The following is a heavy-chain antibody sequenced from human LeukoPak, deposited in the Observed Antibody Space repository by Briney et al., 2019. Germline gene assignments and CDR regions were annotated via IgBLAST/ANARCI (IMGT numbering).Heavy chain of an antibody. J-gene: IGHJ4*02. CDR2: INSDGSST. Sequence: GGSLRLSCAASGFTFSSYWMHWVRQAPGEGLVWVSRINSDGSSTSYADSVKGRFTISRDNAKNTLYLQMNSLRAEDTAVYYCARGGPPNYYGSGSLGFDYWGQGTLVTVSS. V-gene: IGHV3-74*01. CDR3: ARGGPPNYYGSGSLGFDY. CDR1: GFTFSSYW. D-gene: IGHD3-10*01.